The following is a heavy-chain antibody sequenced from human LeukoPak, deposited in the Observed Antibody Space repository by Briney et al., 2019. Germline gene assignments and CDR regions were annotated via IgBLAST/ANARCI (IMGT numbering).Heavy chain of an antibody. Sequence: ASVKVSCKASGYTFTSYGISWVRQAPGQGLEWMGWISAYNGNTNYAQKLQGRVTMTTDTSTSTAYMGLRSLRSDDTAVYYCARVRGYYGSGSYYNVGPWGQGTLVTVSS. D-gene: IGHD3-10*01. V-gene: IGHV1-18*01. CDR1: GYTFTSYG. J-gene: IGHJ5*02. CDR3: ARVRGYYGSGSYYNVGP. CDR2: ISAYNGNT.